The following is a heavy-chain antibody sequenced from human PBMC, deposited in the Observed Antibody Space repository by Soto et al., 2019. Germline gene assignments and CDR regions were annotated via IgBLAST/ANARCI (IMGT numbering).Heavy chain of an antibody. V-gene: IGHV3-74*01. CDR1: GFTFSSYW. CDR2: INSDGSST. D-gene: IGHD4-17*01. CDR3: ARERDYGGKELYDAFDP. Sequence: EVQLVESGGGLVQPGGSLRLSCAASGFTFSSYWMHWVRQAPGKGLVWVSRINSDGSSTSYADSVKGRFTISRDNAKNTLYLQMNSLRAEDTAVYYCARERDYGGKELYDAFDPWGQGTLVTVSS. J-gene: IGHJ5*02.